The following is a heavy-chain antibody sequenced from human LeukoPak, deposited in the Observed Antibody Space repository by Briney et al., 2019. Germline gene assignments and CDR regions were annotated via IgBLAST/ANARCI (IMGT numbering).Heavy chain of an antibody. V-gene: IGHV4-30-4*01. Sequence: SETLSLTCTVSGGSISSGDYYWSWIRQPPGKGLEWIGYIYYSGSTYYNPSLKSRVTISVDTSKNQFSLKLSSVTAADTAVYYCAGEEALAAAGTAWFDPWGQGTLVTVSS. CDR3: AGEEALAAAGTAWFDP. CDR1: GGSISSGDYY. D-gene: IGHD6-13*01. CDR2: IYYSGST. J-gene: IGHJ5*02.